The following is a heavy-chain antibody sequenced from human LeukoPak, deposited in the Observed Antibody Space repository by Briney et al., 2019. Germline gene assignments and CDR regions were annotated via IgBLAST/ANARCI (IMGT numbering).Heavy chain of an antibody. V-gene: IGHV3-43*01. D-gene: IGHD1-20*01. J-gene: IGHJ4*02. Sequence: GGSLRLSCAASGFTFDDYTMHWVRQAPGKGLEWVSLISWDGGSTYYADSVKGRFTISRDNSKNSLYLQMNSLRTEDTALYYCAKDNRSHNWSYYFDYWGQGTLVTVSS. CDR3: AKDNRSHNWSYYFDY. CDR2: ISWDGGST. CDR1: GFTFDDYT.